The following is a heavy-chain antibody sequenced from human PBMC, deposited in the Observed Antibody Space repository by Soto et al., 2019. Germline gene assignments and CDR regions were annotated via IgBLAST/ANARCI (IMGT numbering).Heavy chain of an antibody. CDR2: IYYGGTT. Sequence: QVQLQESGPGLVKPSQTLSLTCTVSGGSINSGGYYWSWIRQHPGKGLEWIGYIYYGGTTYYNPSVESRVTISVDTSKNQFSLRLNSVTAADTAVYYCARVSPYSGNEFDYWGQGSLVTVSS. CDR1: GGSINSGGYY. D-gene: IGHD5-12*01. J-gene: IGHJ4*02. V-gene: IGHV4-31*03. CDR3: ARVSPYSGNEFDY.